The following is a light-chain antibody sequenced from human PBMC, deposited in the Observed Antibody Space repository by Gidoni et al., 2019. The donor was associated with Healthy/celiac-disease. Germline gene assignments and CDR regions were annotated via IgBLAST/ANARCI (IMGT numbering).Light chain of an antibody. Sequence: SYEPTPQPSVSVSPAQTSSITCSGGALPKQYASWYQQTPGQAPVLVIYKTSERPSGMPERFSGSSSGATGTLTISGGQAEDEADYYCQSADSSGTCVVFGGGTKLTVL. J-gene: IGLJ2*01. CDR2: KTS. CDR1: ALPKQY. CDR3: QSADSSGTCVV. V-gene: IGLV3-25*03.